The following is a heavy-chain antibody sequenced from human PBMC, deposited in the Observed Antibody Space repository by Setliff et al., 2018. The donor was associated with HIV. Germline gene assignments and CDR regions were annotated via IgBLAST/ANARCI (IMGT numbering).Heavy chain of an antibody. J-gene: IGHJ4*02. CDR2: IIPIVGTP. CDR3: ASLGYSYGPDFDY. Sequence: SVKVSCKASGGTFRNYAISWVRQAPGQGLEWMGGIIPIVGTPHYAQKFQGRVTITTDESTSTAYMELSSLRSEDTAVYYCASLGYSYGPDFDYWGQGTLVTVSS. CDR1: GGTFRNYA. D-gene: IGHD5-18*01. V-gene: IGHV1-69*05.